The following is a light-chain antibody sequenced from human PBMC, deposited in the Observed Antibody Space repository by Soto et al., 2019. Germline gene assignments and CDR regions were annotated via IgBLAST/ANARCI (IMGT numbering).Light chain of an antibody. CDR3: CSYASGSIYV. V-gene: IGLV2-14*01. CDR1: SSDVGAFNY. J-gene: IGLJ1*01. CDR2: EVG. Sequence: QSALTQPASVSGSPGQSITISCTGTSSDVGAFNYVSWYLQYPGKAPKLMIYEVGNRPSGVSNRFSGSKSGNTASLTISGLQAEDEVDYYCCSYASGSIYVFGTGTKLTVL.